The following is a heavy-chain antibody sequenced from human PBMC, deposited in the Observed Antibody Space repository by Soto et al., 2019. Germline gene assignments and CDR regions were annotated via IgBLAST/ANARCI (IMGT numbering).Heavy chain of an antibody. D-gene: IGHD6-19*01. CDR3: ARGRKRPQWLAPYYFDY. J-gene: IGHJ4*02. Sequence: GASVKVSCKASGGTFSSYAISSVRQAPGQGLEWMGGIIPIFGTANYAQKFQGRVTITADESTSTAYMELSSLRSEDTAVYYCARGRKRPQWLAPYYFDYWGQGTLVTVSS. CDR1: GGTFSSYA. V-gene: IGHV1-69*13. CDR2: IIPIFGTA.